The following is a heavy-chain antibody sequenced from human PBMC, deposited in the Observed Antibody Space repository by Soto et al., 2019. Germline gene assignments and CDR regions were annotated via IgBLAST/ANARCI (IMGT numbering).Heavy chain of an antibody. CDR3: ARGVSVYGLDY. CDR2: ISTYNGNT. D-gene: IGHD4-17*01. CDR1: GYTFISYG. J-gene: IGHJ4*02. V-gene: IGHV1-18*01. Sequence: QVQLVQSGAEVKKPGASVKVSCKASGYTFISYGISWVRQAPGQGLEWMGWISTYNGNTNFVQKLQGRVTMTTDTSTSTAYMGLKSLTSDDTAVYYCARGVSVYGLDYWGQGTLVTVSS.